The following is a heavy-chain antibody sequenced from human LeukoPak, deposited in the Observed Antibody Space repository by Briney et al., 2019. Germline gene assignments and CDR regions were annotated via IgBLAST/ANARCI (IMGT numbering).Heavy chain of an antibody. J-gene: IGHJ4*02. V-gene: IGHV1-18*01. CDR3: AREPEGYCSGGSCYAGPHYFDY. CDR1: GYTFTSEG. CDR2: MSAYNGNT. D-gene: IGHD2-15*01. Sequence: ASVKVSFKGSGYTFTSEGISWVRQAPGQGLEWMGWMSAYNGNTNYAQKLQGRVTMTTDTATSTAYMELRSLRSDNTAVYYCAREPEGYCSGGSCYAGPHYFDYWGQGTLVTVSS.